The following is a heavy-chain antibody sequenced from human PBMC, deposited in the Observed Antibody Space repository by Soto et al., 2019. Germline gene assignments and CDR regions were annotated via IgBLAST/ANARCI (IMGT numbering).Heavy chain of an antibody. Sequence: QVQLVESGGGVVQPGGSLRLSCAASGFTLSSHGMQWVRQAPGKGLEWVAVVSYDGGTKYYADSVKGRFTISRDNSKKTLYLQRNSLRAEDTAVYYCVQEFGVAGSSYESFFDYGGQGTLVTVSS. CDR3: VQEFGVAGSSYESFFDY. J-gene: IGHJ4*02. CDR2: VSYDGGTK. V-gene: IGHV3-30*18. CDR1: GFTLSSHG. D-gene: IGHD5-18*01.